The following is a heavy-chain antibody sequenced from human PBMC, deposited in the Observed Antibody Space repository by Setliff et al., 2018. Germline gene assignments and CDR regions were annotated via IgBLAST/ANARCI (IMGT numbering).Heavy chain of an antibody. CDR3: ASVVEDYYDSSGYFLPSYYFDY. CDR1: GGSISSSSYY. Sequence: SETLSLTCTVSGGSISSSSYYWGWIRQPPGKGPEWIGSIYYSGSTYYNPSLKSRVTISVDTSKNQFSLKLSSVTAADTAVYYCASVVEDYYDSSGYFLPSYYFDYWGQGTLVTVSS. D-gene: IGHD3-22*01. CDR2: IYYSGST. V-gene: IGHV4-39*07. J-gene: IGHJ4*02.